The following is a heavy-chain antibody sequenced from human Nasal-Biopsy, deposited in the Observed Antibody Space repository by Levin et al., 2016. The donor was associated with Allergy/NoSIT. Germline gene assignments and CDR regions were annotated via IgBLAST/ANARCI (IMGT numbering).Heavy chain of an antibody. V-gene: IGHV1-46*03. J-gene: IGHJ4*02. CDR2: IDISRGTT. D-gene: IGHD1-26*01. CDR3: VRGGTSWSTFGAPYDN. CDR1: GYTFTSYY. Sequence: ASVKVSCKASGYTFTSYYVHWVRQASGQGLEYMGVIDISRGTTKYAQNFQDRVTMTRDTSTSTVYMEMSSLTSDDTAVYYCVRGGTSWSTFGAPYDNWGQGTLVTVSS.